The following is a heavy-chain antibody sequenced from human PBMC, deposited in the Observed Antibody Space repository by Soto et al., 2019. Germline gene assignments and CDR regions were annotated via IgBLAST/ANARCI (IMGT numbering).Heavy chain of an antibody. CDR3: VRGQPHRITIFEVVIRSYDYGMDV. Sequence: QVQLQQWGAGLLKPSETLSLTCAVYGGSFTGYYWTWIRQTPGKGLEWIGEINYRGSSYYNPSLESRIAMPVDTSKNQFSLKLRSVTAADTAVYFCVRGQPHRITIFEVVIRSYDYGMDVWGQGTTVTVSS. CDR1: GGSFTGYY. J-gene: IGHJ6*02. D-gene: IGHD3-3*02. CDR2: INYRGSS. V-gene: IGHV4-34*01.